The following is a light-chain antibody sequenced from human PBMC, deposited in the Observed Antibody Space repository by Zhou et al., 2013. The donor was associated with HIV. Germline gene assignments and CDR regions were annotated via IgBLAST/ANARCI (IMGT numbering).Light chain of an antibody. CDR3: QQYNNWPLT. Sequence: EIVMTQSPATLSVSPGERATLSCRASQSIGSSLAWYQQKPGQAPRLLIYGASARATGIPDRFSGSGSGTEFTLTISSLQSEDFAVYYCQQYNNWPLTFGGGTKVDLK. J-gene: IGKJ4*01. CDR1: QSIGSS. CDR2: GAS. V-gene: IGKV3-15*01.